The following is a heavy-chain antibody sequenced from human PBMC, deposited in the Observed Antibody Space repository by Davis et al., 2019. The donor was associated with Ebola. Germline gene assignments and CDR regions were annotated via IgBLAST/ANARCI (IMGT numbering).Heavy chain of an antibody. D-gene: IGHD6-6*01. CDR1: GYTFTTYG. V-gene: IGHV1-18*01. CDR3: ARRAARGYFDY. J-gene: IGHJ4*02. Sequence: ASVKVSCKASGYTFTTYGISWVRQAPGQGLEWMGWISAYNGNTHHAQKFQGRVTMTTDKSTSTAYMELSSLRSEDTAVYYCARRAARGYFDYWGQGTLVTVSS. CDR2: ISAYNGNT.